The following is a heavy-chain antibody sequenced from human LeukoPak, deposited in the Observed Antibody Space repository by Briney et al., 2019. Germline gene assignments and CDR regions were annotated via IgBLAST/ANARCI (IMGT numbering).Heavy chain of an antibody. D-gene: IGHD2-15*01. J-gene: IGHJ6*03. CDR3: ARSDCSGGSCYNLVMDV. CDR2: IYHSGST. V-gene: IGHV4-4*02. CDR1: GGSISSSNW. Sequence: SGTLSLTCAVSGGSISSSNWWSWVRQPPGKGLEWIGEIYHSGSTNYNPSLKSRVTISVDKSKNQFSLKLSSVTAADTAVYYCARSDCSGGSCYNLVMDVWGKGTTVTISS.